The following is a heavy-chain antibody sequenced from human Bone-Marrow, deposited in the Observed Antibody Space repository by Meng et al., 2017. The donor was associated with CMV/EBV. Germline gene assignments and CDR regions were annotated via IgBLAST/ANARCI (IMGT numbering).Heavy chain of an antibody. J-gene: IGHJ6*02. CDR2: IYPGDSDT. D-gene: IGHD3-22*01. V-gene: IGHV5-51*01. CDR3: ARSNYYDSSGYSYYYYGMDV. CDR1: SSSSYY. Sequence: SSSSYYWGWVRQMPGKGLEWMGIIYPGDSDTRYSPSFQGQVTISADKSISTAYLQWSSLKASDTAMYYCARSNYYDSSGYSYYYYGMDVWGQGTTVTVSS.